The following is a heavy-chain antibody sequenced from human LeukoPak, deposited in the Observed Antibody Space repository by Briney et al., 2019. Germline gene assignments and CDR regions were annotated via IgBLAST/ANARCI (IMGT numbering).Heavy chain of an antibody. J-gene: IGHJ5*02. CDR3: ARLLRVGYCSTTSCNWFDP. CDR2: NSGNT. CDR1: GYSISSDYY. Sequence: PSETLSLTCTVSGYSISSDYYWGWIRQPPGKGLDWIGSNSGNTYYNPSLKSRVTISVDTSKNQFSLKLSSVTAADTAVYYCARLLRVGYCSTTSCNWFDPWGQGTLVTVSS. V-gene: IGHV4-38-2*02. D-gene: IGHD2-2*03.